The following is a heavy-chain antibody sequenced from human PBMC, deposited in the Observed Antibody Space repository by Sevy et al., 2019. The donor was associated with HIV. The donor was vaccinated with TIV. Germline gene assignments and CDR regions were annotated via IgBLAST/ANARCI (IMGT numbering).Heavy chain of an antibody. V-gene: IGHV3-73*01. CDR2: IRSKANSYAT. CDR1: GFTFSGSA. D-gene: IGHD3-22*01. J-gene: IGHJ4*02. CDR3: TRSMEWVVISSFDY. Sequence: GRSLRLSCAASGFTFSGSAMHWVRQASGKGLEWVGRIRSKANSYATAYAASVKGRFTISRDDSKNAAYLQMNSLKTEDTAVYYCTRSMEWVVISSFDYWGQGTLVTVSS.